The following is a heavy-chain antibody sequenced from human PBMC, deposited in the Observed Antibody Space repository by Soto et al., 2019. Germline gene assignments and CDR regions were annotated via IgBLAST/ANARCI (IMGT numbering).Heavy chain of an antibody. CDR1: GFTFSSYA. Sequence: GGSLRLSCAASGFTFSSYAMSWVRQAPGKGLEWVSAISGSGGSTYYADSVKGRFTISRDNSKNTLYLQMNSLRAEDTAVYYCANSVEYYYGSGSSYYFDYWGQGTLVTVSS. J-gene: IGHJ4*02. CDR2: ISGSGGST. D-gene: IGHD3-10*01. V-gene: IGHV3-23*01. CDR3: ANSVEYYYGSGSSYYFDY.